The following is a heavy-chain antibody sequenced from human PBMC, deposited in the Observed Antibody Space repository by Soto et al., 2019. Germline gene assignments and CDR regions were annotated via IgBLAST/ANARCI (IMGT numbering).Heavy chain of an antibody. CDR1: GFTFSSYA. V-gene: IGHV3-23*01. J-gene: IGHJ4*02. CDR3: AKGSGFCSGGSCYAPTDY. CDR2: ISDSGGST. Sequence: EVQLLESGGGLVQPGGYLRLSCAASGFTFSSYAMSWVRQAPGKGLEWVSAISDSGGSTFYADSVKGRFTISRDNSKNTLYLQMNSLRAEDTAVYYCAKGSGFCSGGSCYAPTDYWGQGTLVTVSS. D-gene: IGHD2-15*01.